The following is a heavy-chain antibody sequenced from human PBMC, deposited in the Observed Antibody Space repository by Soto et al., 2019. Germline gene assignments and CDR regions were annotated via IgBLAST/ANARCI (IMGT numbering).Heavy chain of an antibody. CDR2: IGRSGETI. CDR1: GFTFSSFE. D-gene: IGHD6-6*01. Sequence: GGSLRLSCVGSGFTFSSFEMNWVRQTPGKGLEWLSYIGRSGETIYYADSGKGRFTISRDNAKSSLFLQMNGLRDEDTGIYYCARDSRGGAARRPTFYYWGRGTLVTVSS. V-gene: IGHV3-48*03. CDR3: ARDSRGGAARRPTFYY. J-gene: IGHJ4*02.